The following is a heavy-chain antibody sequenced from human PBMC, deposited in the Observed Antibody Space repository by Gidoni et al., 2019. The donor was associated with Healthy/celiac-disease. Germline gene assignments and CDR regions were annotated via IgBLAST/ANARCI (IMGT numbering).Heavy chain of an antibody. Sequence: QVQLQESGPGLVKPSEPLSLTCTASGGTLSCSYWRWLRQPPGQGMELIGYIHYSGSTNYTPSLKSRVTISVDTSKNQFSLKLSSVTAADTAVYYCARGGLRFLEWSLYGVNWFDPWGQGTLVTVSS. J-gene: IGHJ5*02. CDR3: ARGGLRFLEWSLYGVNWFDP. D-gene: IGHD3-3*01. V-gene: IGHV4-59*01. CDR1: GGTLSCSY. CDR2: IHYSGST.